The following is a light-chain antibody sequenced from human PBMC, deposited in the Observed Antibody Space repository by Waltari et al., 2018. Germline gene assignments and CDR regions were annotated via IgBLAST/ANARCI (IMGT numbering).Light chain of an antibody. V-gene: IGLV1-51*02. CDR2: ENT. CDR1: SSHIGNNY. J-gene: IGLJ7*01. CDR3: GTWDSSLSGAV. Sequence: QSVLTQPPSVSAAPGPRVTISCSGGSSHIGNNYVSWYQQFPGTAPKLLIYENTERPSGIPGRFSGSKSGTSATLDITGLQAGDEADYYCGTWDSSLSGAVFGGGTHLTVL.